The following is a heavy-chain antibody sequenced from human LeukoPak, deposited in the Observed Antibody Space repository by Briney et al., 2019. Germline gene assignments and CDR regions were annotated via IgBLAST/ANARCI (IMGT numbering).Heavy chain of an antibody. CDR1: GFTFSSYS. CDR2: ISSSSSYI. D-gene: IGHD3-22*01. J-gene: IGHJ4*02. CDR3: ARAGPIYDSSGYYPDY. V-gene: IGHV3-21*01. Sequence: GGSLRLSCAASGFTFSSYSMNWVRQAPGKGLEWVSSISSSSSYIYYADSVKGRFTISRDNAKNSLYLQMNSLRAEDTAVYYCARAGPIYDSSGYYPDYWGQGTLVTVSS.